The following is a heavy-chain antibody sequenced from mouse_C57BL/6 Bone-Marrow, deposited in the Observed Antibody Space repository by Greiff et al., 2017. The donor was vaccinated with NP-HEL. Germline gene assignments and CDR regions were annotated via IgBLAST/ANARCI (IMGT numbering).Heavy chain of an antibody. CDR2: INPYNGGT. D-gene: IGHD2-4*01. J-gene: IGHJ2*01. V-gene: IGHV1-19*01. CDR1: GYTFTDYY. Sequence: EVQLQQSGPVLVKPGASVKMSCKASGYTFTDYYMNWVKQSHGKSLEWIGVINPYNGGTSYNQKFKGKATLTVDKSSSTAYMELNSLTSEDSAVYYCARVDGWDDYDEEDWGQGTTLTVSS. CDR3: ARVDGWDDYDEED.